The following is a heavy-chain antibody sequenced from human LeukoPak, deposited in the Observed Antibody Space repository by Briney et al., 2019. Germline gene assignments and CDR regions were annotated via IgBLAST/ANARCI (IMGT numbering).Heavy chain of an antibody. J-gene: IGHJ4*02. CDR1: GFTFSSYW. CDR2: ISGSGGST. D-gene: IGHD3-3*02. Sequence: GGSLRLSCAASGFTFSSYWMSWVRQAPGKGLEWVSAISGSGGSTYYADSVKGRFTISRDNSKNTLYLQMNSLRAEDTAVYYCAKDRAHFWSGYYPFDYWGQGTLVTVSS. V-gene: IGHV3-23*01. CDR3: AKDRAHFWSGYYPFDY.